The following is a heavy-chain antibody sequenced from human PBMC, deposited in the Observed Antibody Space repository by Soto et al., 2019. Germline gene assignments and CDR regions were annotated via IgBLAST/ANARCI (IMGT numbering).Heavy chain of an antibody. CDR2: IIPVLGVA. CDR3: RWLVHRDSDGCDF. CDR1: GVTFSSYT. V-gene: IGHV1-69*02. D-gene: IGHD5-12*01. J-gene: IGHJ3*01. Sequence: QVQLVQSGAEVRKPGSSVKVSCKASGVTFSSYTISWVRQAPGQGLEWMGRIIPVLGVANYAPKFQGRLTIIADEPTSTVYMDLGSLRSEDPAMYVARWLVHRDSDGCDFWGQGTLITVSS.